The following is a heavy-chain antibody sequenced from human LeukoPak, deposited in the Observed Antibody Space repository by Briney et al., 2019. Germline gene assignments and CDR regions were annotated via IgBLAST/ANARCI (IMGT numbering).Heavy chain of an antibody. CDR1: GGTFSSYA. V-gene: IGHV1-69*05. Sequence: SVKVSCKASGGTFSSYAISWVRQAPGQGLEWMGGIIPIFGTANSAQKFQGRVTITTDESTSTAYMELSSLRSEDTAVYYCARDRSFSSPDAFDIWGQGTMVTVSS. CDR3: ARDRSFSSPDAFDI. CDR2: IIPIFGTA. J-gene: IGHJ3*02. D-gene: IGHD6-6*01.